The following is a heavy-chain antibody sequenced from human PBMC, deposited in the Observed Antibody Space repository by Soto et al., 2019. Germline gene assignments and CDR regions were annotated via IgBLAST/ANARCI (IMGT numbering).Heavy chain of an antibody. CDR1: GFSLSSTRMA. CDR3: AHIVVAGLGYYFDY. V-gene: IGHV2-5*02. D-gene: IGHD6-19*01. J-gene: IGHJ4*02. Sequence: QITLKESGPTLVKPTQTLTLTCTFSGFSLSSTRMAVGWIRQPPGKALEWLALIYWDDDKRYSPFLKSRLTIXXXPXXHQVVLTMSNMDPVDTARYYCAHIVVAGLGYYFDYWGQGTLVTVSS. CDR2: IYWDDDK.